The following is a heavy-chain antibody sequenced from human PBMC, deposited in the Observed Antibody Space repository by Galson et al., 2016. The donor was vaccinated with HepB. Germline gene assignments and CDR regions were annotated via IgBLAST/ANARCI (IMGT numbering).Heavy chain of an antibody. CDR1: GGSFSSYG. D-gene: IGHD3-16*02. J-gene: IGHJ4*02. V-gene: IGHV1-69*10. CDR3: ARGFSDYVWGNYRHFDS. CDR2: VIPIVGIE. Sequence: SVKVSCKASGGSFSSYGISWVRQAPGQGLEWMGEVIPIVGIEKYAQKFQGRVTITADESTNIAYMEVSTLTSEDTAVYYYARGFSDYVWGNYRHFDSWGQGTLVIVSS.